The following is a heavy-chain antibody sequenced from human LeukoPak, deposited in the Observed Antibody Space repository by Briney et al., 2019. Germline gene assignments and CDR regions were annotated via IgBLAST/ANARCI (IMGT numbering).Heavy chain of an antibody. Sequence: SQTLSLTCTVSGGSISSGDLYWSWIRQPPGKGLEWIGYIYYTENTYYNPSLKSRVTISIDTSKNQFSLKLSSVTAADTAVYYCARAYSGSSFDYWGQGTLVTVSS. J-gene: IGHJ4*02. V-gene: IGHV4-30-4*01. CDR2: IYYTENT. CDR3: ARAYSGSSFDY. D-gene: IGHD1-26*01. CDR1: GGSISSGDLY.